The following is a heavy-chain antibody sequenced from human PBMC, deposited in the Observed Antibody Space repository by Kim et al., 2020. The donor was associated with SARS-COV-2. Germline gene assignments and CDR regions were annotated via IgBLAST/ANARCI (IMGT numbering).Heavy chain of an antibody. J-gene: IGHJ4*02. CDR1: GFTFSSYS. Sequence: GGSLRLSCAASGFTFSSYSMNWVRQAPGKGLEWVSYISSSSSTIYYADSVKGRFTISRDNAKNSLYLQMNSLRDEDTAVYYCARDGYSSGWPQGDDYWGQGTLVTVSS. V-gene: IGHV3-48*02. CDR2: ISSSSSTI. D-gene: IGHD6-19*01. CDR3: ARDGYSSGWPQGDDY.